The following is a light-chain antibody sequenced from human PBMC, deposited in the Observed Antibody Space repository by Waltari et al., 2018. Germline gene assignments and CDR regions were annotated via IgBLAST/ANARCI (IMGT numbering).Light chain of an antibody. V-gene: IGKV4-1*01. CDR2: WAS. CDR1: QSLLYSSNNKNY. J-gene: IGKJ2*01. Sequence: DIVMTQSPDSLAVSLGERGTINCKSSQSLLYSSNNKNYLAWYQQKPGQSPKLLISWASTRQSGVPVRFRGSGSGTDFTLTISSLQAADVAVYYYQQYVYTLREPTFGQGTKLEIK. CDR3: QQYVYTLREPT.